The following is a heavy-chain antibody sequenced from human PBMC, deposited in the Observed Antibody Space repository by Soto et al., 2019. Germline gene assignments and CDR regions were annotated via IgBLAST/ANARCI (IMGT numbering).Heavy chain of an antibody. CDR1: GFSLRTSGVG. CDR3: AHLTTGGFYCDY. V-gene: IGHV2-5*02. D-gene: IGHD4-17*01. J-gene: IGHJ4*02. Sequence: QITLKESGPTLVKPTQTLTLTCTFSGFSLRTSGVGVGWIRQPPGKALEWLALIYWDDGKRYSPSLKSRITITNDPSKNLVVLRMTTIDPVDTHTYYCAHLTTGGFYCDYCGQGTLVTVSS. CDR2: IYWDDGK.